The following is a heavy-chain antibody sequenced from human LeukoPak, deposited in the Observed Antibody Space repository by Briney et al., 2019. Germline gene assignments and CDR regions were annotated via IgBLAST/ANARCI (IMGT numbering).Heavy chain of an antibody. CDR3: ARHDGYNYYFDY. V-gene: IGHV4-39*01. CDR2: IYYSGST. D-gene: IGHD5-24*01. CDR1: GGSISSSSYY. J-gene: IGHJ4*02. Sequence: SKTLSLTCTVSGGSISSSSYYWGWIRQPPGKGLEWIGSIYYSGSTYYNPSLKSRVTISVDTSKNQFSLKLSPVTAADTAVYYCARHDGYNYYFDYWGQGTLVTVSS.